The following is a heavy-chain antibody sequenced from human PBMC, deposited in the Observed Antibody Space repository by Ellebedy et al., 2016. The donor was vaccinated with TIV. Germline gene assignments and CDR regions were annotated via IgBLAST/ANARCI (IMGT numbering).Heavy chain of an antibody. Sequence: GESLKISCAASGFPFSSYMMNWVRQAPGKGLEWVSSISRDSNYIFYADSVEGRFTISRDNAKNSLYWQMDSLSAEDTAVYYCSRDMYYYDGSAYSYGGDCWGQGTLVTVSS. J-gene: IGHJ4*02. D-gene: IGHD3-22*01. CDR2: ISRDSNYI. CDR1: GFPFSSYM. CDR3: SRDMYYYDGSAYSYGGDC. V-gene: IGHV3-21*01.